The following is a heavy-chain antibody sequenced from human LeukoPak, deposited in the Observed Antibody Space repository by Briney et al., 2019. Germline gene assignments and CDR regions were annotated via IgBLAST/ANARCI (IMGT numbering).Heavy chain of an antibody. Sequence: ASVKVSCKASGYTFTGYYMHWARQAPGQGLEWMGWINPNSGGTNYTQKFQGRVTMTRDTSISTAYMELSRLRSDDTAVYYCARDHDSSGYYLIFDYWGQGTLVTVSS. CDR1: GYTFTGYY. J-gene: IGHJ4*02. CDR2: INPNSGGT. D-gene: IGHD3-22*01. V-gene: IGHV1-2*02. CDR3: ARDHDSSGYYLIFDY.